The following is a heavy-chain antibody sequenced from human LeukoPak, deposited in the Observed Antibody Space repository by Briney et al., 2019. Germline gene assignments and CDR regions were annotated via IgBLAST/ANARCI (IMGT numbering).Heavy chain of an antibody. CDR1: GLHFSGTA. CDR2: ISHDGMNA. J-gene: IGHJ5*02. CDR3: AKDGAQYGSVPECQP. Sequence: PGGSLRLSCAPSGLHFSGTAMSWVRHAQGKGLEWVSSISHDGMNAYYADSVKGRFTIPRDNSKKTVSLEMSSLTAADTGVYYCAKDGAQYGSVPECQPRGQGAVVPVSP. V-gene: IGHV3-23*01. D-gene: IGHD6-19*01.